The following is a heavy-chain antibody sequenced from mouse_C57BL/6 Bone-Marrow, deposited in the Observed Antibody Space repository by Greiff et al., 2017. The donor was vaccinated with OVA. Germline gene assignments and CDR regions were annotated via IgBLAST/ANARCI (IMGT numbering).Heavy chain of an antibody. Sequence: EVQLVESGGGLVQPKGSLKLSCAASGFSFNTYAMNWVRQAPGKGLEWVARIRSKSNNYATYYADSVKDRFTISRDDSESMLYLQMNNLKTEDTAMYYCVREVTHYWYFDVWGTGTTVTVSS. V-gene: IGHV10-1*01. D-gene: IGHD2-5*01. CDR3: VREVTHYWYFDV. J-gene: IGHJ1*03. CDR2: IRSKSNNYAT. CDR1: GFSFNTYA.